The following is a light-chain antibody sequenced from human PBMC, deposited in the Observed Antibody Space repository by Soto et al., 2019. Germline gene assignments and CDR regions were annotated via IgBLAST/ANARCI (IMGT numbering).Light chain of an antibody. Sequence: QSVLTQPPSVSAAPGQKVTISCSGSASNRGANYVSWYQLLPGTAPKLLIYDNEKRPSGIPDRFSGSKSGTSATLGITGLQTGDEADYYCGTWDNSLSAGVFGGGTKLTVL. CDR3: GTWDNSLSAGV. CDR1: ASNRGANY. CDR2: DNE. J-gene: IGLJ2*01. V-gene: IGLV1-51*01.